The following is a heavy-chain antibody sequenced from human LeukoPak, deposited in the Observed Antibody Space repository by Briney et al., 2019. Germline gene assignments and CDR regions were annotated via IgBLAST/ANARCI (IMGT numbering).Heavy chain of an antibody. D-gene: IGHD2-8*01. CDR1: GFTFSTYW. V-gene: IGHV3-7*01. CDR3: ADPGVGF. J-gene: IGHJ4*02. Sequence: GGSLRLSCVASGFTFSTYWMSWVRQAPGEGLEWVANKKQDRSETSYVDSVKGRFTISRDNAKNSLYLVMNYLGAEDTAVYYCADPGVGFWGQGTLVTVSS. CDR2: KKQDRSET.